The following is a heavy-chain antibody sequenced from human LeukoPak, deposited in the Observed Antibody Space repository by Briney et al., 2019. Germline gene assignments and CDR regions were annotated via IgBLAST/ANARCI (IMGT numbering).Heavy chain of an antibody. CDR2: IKQDGSVK. V-gene: IGHV3-7*03. D-gene: IGHD2-2*01. Sequence: ETLSLTCTVSGGSVSSGSYYWSWVRQAPVKGPEWVANIKQDGSVKYFVDSVKGRFTISRDNVKNSLYLQMNSLRTEDTALYYCAKDMSSTVVMPAAVHWGQGTLVTVSS. J-gene: IGHJ4*02. CDR3: AKDMSSTVVMPAAVH. CDR1: GGSVSSGSYY.